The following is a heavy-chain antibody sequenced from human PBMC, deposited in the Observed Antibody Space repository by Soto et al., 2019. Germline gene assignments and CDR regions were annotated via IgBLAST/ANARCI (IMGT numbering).Heavy chain of an antibody. D-gene: IGHD6-13*01. V-gene: IGHV3-21*01. CDR1: GFTFRSFT. CDR2: ISSNSAYI. J-gene: IGHJ5*02. Sequence: GGSVRLSCAASGFTFRSFTMNWVRQAPGKGLEWVSTISSNSAYIYYTDALRGRFTISRDNAKNSLHLQMNSLRAEDTAVYYCTRDASRDSSARGWFDPWGPGTLVTVSS. CDR3: TRDASRDSSARGWFDP.